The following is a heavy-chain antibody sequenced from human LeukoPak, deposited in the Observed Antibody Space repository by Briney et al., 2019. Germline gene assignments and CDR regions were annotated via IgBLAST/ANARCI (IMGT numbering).Heavy chain of an antibody. CDR1: GFTFSGYW. D-gene: IGHD2-15*01. CDR3: VRGYCSGGSCYARAFDI. V-gene: IGHV3-74*01. Sequence: GGSLRLSCAASGFTFSGYWMHWVRQAPEKGLVWVSRINSDGRSTSYADSVKGRFTSSRDNAKNSLYLQMNSLRAEDTAVYYCVRGYCSGGSCYARAFDIWGQGTMVTVSS. J-gene: IGHJ3*02. CDR2: INSDGRST.